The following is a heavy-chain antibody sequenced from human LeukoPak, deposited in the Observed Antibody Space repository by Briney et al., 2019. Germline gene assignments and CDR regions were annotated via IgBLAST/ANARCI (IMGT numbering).Heavy chain of an antibody. CDR2: VYYSGST. CDR3: ASHQAPYYFDY. J-gene: IGHJ4*02. CDR1: GGSISSYY. V-gene: IGHV4-59*01. Sequence: SETLSLTCTVSGGSISSYYWSWIRQPPGEGLEWIGYVYYSGSTNYNPSLKSRVTISVDTSKNQFSLKLSSVTAADTAVYYCASHQAPYYFDYWGRGTLVTVSS.